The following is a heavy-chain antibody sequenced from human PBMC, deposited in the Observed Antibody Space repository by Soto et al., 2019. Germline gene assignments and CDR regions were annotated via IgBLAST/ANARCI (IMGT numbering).Heavy chain of an antibody. V-gene: IGHV4-30-4*01. CDR2: TYKSATT. CDR3: ARGRYCLTGRCFPNWFDS. J-gene: IGHJ5*01. CDR1: GDSISSVDYF. Sequence: SETLSLTCSVSGDSISSVDYFWAWIRQPPGQALEYIGYTYKSATTYYNPSFESRVAISLDTSKSQFSLNVTSVTAADTAVYFCARGRYCLTGRCFPNWFDSWGQGTLVTVSS. D-gene: IGHD2-15*01.